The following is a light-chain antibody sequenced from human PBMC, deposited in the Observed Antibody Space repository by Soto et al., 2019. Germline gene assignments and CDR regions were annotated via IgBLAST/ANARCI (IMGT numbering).Light chain of an antibody. V-gene: IGKV1-27*01. CDR3: QKYNSAPLT. CDR2: ATS. Sequence: DVQMNQSPSSLSAFVGDRVTITCRASQGIAPYLAWFQQKPGKVPKLLIYATSTLQSGVPSRFSGSGSGTDDPLTISSLQPEDVGTYYCQKYNSAPLTFGGGTKVDIK. CDR1: QGIAPY. J-gene: IGKJ4*01.